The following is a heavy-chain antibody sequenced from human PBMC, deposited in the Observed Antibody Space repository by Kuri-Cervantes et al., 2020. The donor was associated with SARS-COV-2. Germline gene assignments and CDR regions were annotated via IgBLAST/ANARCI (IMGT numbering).Heavy chain of an antibody. CDR2: IYYSGST. CDR1: GGSISSSSYY. Sequence: SETLSLTCTVSGGSISSSSYYWGWIRQPPGKGLEWIGSIYYSGSTYYNPSLKSRVTISVDTSKNQLSLKLSSVTAADTAVYYCARRLQLAGAFDIWGQGTMVTVSS. J-gene: IGHJ3*02. V-gene: IGHV4-39*01. D-gene: IGHD6-13*01. CDR3: ARRLQLAGAFDI.